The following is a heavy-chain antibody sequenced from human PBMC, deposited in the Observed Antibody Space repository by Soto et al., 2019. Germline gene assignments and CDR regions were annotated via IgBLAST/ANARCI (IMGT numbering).Heavy chain of an antibody. J-gene: IGHJ4*02. V-gene: IGHV5-51*01. CDR1: GYNFANYW. CDR3: ARRNDYDGRGYYLDY. D-gene: IGHD3-22*01. Sequence: PGESLKISCKGSGYNFANYWIGWVRQMPGKGLEWMGIIYPGDSDTRHSPSFQGQVTISADKSISTAYLQWSSLKASDTAMYYCARRNDYDGRGYYLDYWRQGTLVTVSS. CDR2: IYPGDSDT.